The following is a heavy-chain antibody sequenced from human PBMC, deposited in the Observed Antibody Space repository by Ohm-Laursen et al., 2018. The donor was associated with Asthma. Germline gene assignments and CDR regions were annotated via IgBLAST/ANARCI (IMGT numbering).Heavy chain of an antibody. CDR2: INTGNGIT. D-gene: IGHD6-13*01. Sequence: ASVKVSCKASGCTFTSYAIHWVRQAPGQRLEWMGWINTGNGITKYSQKFQGRVTITRDTSASTAYMELSSLRSEDTAMYYCAKVEYSSSFDYWGQGTLVSVSS. J-gene: IGHJ4*02. CDR1: GCTFTSYA. V-gene: IGHV1-3*04. CDR3: AKVEYSSSFDY.